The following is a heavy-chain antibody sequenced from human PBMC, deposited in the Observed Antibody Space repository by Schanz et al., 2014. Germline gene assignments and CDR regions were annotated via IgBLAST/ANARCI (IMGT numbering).Heavy chain of an antibody. CDR2: VHPGGST. Sequence: EVQLVESGGGLVQPGGSLRLSCAASGFSVGNKYMTWVRQAPGKGLEWVSFVHPGGSTYYPDSVKGRFTISRDSSKNTLYLQMNSLRAEDTAVYYCARPALWFGDNCFDPWGQGTLVTVSS. V-gene: IGHV3-66*01. CDR1: GFSVGNKY. J-gene: IGHJ5*02. CDR3: ARPALWFGDNCFDP. D-gene: IGHD3-10*01.